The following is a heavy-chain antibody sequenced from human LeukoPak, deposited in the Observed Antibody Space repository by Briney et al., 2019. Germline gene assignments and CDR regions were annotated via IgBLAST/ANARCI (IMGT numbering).Heavy chain of an antibody. CDR2: IYYSGST. J-gene: IGHJ4*02. CDR1: GGSISSGDYY. V-gene: IGHV4-30-4*01. CDR3: ATTFIAAATRGFDY. Sequence: SQTLSLTCTVSGGSISSGDYYWSWIRQPPGKGLEWIGYIYYSGSTYYNPSLKSRVTISVDTSKNQFSLKLSSVTAADTAVYYCATTFIAAATRGFDYWGQGTLVTVSS. D-gene: IGHD6-13*01.